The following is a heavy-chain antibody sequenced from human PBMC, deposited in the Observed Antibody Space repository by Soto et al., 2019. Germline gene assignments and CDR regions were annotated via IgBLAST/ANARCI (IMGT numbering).Heavy chain of an antibody. CDR2: IYPSGST. D-gene: IGHD2-2*02. V-gene: IGHV4-4*07. CDR3: ARGRSEVVPGAIED. Sequence: QAQLQESGPGLVKPSETLSLTCTVSGGSITTDDWSWIRQPAGKGLEWIGRIYPSGSTTYNPSLKSRVTTPVETSQNQLSPKLTSVTAADTAVYDCARGRSEVVPGAIEDWGQGTLVTVSS. J-gene: IGHJ4*02. CDR1: GGSITTDD.